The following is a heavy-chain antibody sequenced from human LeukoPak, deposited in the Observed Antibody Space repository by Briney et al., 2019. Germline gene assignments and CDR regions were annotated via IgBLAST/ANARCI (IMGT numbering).Heavy chain of an antibody. CDR1: GFTFSTYA. Sequence: EPGGSLRLSCAASGFTFSTYAMSWVRQAPEKGLEWVSAISASGGSTYYADSVRGRFSISRDNSKNTLFLQMNSLRAEDTAVYYCAKIYDYIWGGYRYTESFAFDIWGQGTMVTVSS. CDR2: ISASGGST. V-gene: IGHV3-23*01. CDR3: AKIYDYIWGGYRYTESFAFDI. J-gene: IGHJ3*02. D-gene: IGHD3-16*02.